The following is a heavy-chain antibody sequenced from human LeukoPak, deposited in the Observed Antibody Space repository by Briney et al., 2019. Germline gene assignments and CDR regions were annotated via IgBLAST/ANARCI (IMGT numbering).Heavy chain of an antibody. CDR1: GFTCGDYA. Sequence: PGGSLRLSCTTSGFTCGDYAMSWFRQAPGKGLEWVGFIRSKAYGGTTEYAASVKGRFTISRDDSKSIAYLQMNSLKTEDTAVYYCSRGGYYDSSGYPYFDYWGQGTLVTVSP. CDR2: IRSKAYGGTT. CDR3: SRGGYYDSSGYPYFDY. J-gene: IGHJ4*02. V-gene: IGHV3-49*03. D-gene: IGHD3-22*01.